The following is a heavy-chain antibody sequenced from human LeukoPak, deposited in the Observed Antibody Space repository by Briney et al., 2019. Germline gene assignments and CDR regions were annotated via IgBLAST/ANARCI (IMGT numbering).Heavy chain of an antibody. Sequence: ASVKVSCKASGYTFTSYYMHWVRQAPGQGLEWMGIINPSGGSTSYAQKFQGRVTMTRDTSTSTVYMEPSSLRSEDTAVYYCARGGYSYGPSGRWYYYGMDVWGQGTTVTVSS. CDR3: ARGGYSYGPSGRWYYYGMDV. V-gene: IGHV1-46*01. CDR1: GYTFTSYY. D-gene: IGHD5-18*01. J-gene: IGHJ6*02. CDR2: INPSGGST.